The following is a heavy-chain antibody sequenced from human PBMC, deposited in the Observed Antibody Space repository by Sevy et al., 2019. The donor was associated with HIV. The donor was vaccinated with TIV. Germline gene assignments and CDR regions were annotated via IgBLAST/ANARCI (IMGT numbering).Heavy chain of an antibody. V-gene: IGHV1-69*13. Sequence: ASVKVSCKTSGGNFRSYAITWVRQAPGQWLEWMGGIIPIFKTPNYAPKFQGRVTLTAYESTSTAYLELSSRRADDTAVDDCSNGRACSEWEWGMDVWGQGTTVTVSS. J-gene: IGHJ6*02. CDR3: SNGRACSEWEWGMDV. D-gene: IGHD3-3*01. CDR2: IIPIFKTP. CDR1: GGNFRSYA.